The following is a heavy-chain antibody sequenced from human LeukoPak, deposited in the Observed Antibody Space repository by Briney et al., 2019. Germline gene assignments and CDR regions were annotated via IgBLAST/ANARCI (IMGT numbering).Heavy chain of an antibody. CDR2: MSSGSRYI. Sequence: PGGSLRLSCAASGFTFSSYSTTWVRQAPGKGLEWASSMSSGSRYIYYADSVRGRFTISRDNAKNSLYLLMNSLRAEDTAVYYCARDRPTGASRLFVVQWGQGTLVTVSS. D-gene: IGHD3-3*01. CDR1: GFTFSSYS. V-gene: IGHV3-21*01. CDR3: ARDRPTGASRLFVVQ. J-gene: IGHJ4*02.